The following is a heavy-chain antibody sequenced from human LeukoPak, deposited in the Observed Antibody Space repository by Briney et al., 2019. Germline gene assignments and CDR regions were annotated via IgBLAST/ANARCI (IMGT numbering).Heavy chain of an antibody. CDR2: ISSSSSYT. J-gene: IGHJ3*02. V-gene: IGHV3-11*05. D-gene: IGHD1-26*01. Sequence: KAGGSLRLSCAASGFTFSDYYMSWIRQAPGKGLEWVSYISSSSSYTNYADSVKGRFTISRDNAKNSLYLQMSSLRAEDTAVYYCARAGYSGSYGDAFDIWGQGTVVTVSS. CDR1: GFTFSDYY. CDR3: ARAGYSGSYGDAFDI.